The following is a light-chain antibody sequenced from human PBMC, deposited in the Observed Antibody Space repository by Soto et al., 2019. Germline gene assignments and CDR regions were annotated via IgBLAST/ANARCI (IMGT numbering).Light chain of an antibody. CDR2: AAS. CDR1: QGIRNN. V-gene: IGKV1-6*01. CDR3: LQDYNYPLT. J-gene: IGKJ2*01. Sequence: AIQMTQSPSSLSASVGDRVTITCRASQGIRNNLGWYQQKPGRSPKLLIHAASTLQSGVPSRFSGSGSGTDFTLTISSLQPEDFATYYCLQDYNYPLTFGQGTKLEIK.